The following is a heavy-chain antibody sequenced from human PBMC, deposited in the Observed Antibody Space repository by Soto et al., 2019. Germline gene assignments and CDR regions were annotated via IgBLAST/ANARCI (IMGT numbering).Heavy chain of an antibody. D-gene: IGHD5-18*01. Sequence: EVQLLESGGGLVQPGGSLRLSCAASGFTFSSFALSWVRQAPGKGLEWVSAISGSGDGTDYADSVKGRFPISRDNSKNTIYLQLNSLRPEDTALYYCAGPGYSSQDYWGQGAMVTVSS. V-gene: IGHV3-23*01. CDR3: AGPGYSSQDY. J-gene: IGHJ4*02. CDR2: ISGSGDGT. CDR1: GFTFSSFA.